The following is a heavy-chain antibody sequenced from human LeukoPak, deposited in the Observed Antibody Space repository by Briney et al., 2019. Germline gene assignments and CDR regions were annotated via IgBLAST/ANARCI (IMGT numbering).Heavy chain of an antibody. CDR1: GGSISGGDDY. D-gene: IGHD3-10*01. Sequence: PSQTLSLTCTVSGGSISGGDDYWSWIRQPPGKGLEWIGYIYHSGSRYYNPPLKSRVTLSLDTSKNQFSLKLSSVTAADTAVYYCARVWAYYGSGSYADYWGQGTLVTVSS. V-gene: IGHV4-30-4*01. J-gene: IGHJ4*02. CDR2: IYHSGSR. CDR3: ARVWAYYGSGSYADY.